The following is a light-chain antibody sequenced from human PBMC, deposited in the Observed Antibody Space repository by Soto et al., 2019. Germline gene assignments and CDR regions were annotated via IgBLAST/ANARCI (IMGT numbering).Light chain of an antibody. CDR2: QVS. Sequence: DIVLTQTPLSSLVALGQPASISCRSSQSLVHNNGNTYLSWLHQRSGQPPRLLISQVSQRVPGDPYRFSGSGAGSDFPLELSRVEAEDVRIYYCVQATQFPPVTFGQGTRL. CDR3: VQATQFPPVT. CDR1: QSLVHNNGNTY. V-gene: IGKV2-24*01. J-gene: IGKJ5*01.